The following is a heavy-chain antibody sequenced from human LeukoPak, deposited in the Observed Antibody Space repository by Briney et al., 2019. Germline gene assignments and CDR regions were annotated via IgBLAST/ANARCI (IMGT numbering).Heavy chain of an antibody. J-gene: IGHJ5*02. Sequence: GGSLRLSWRAAGVTVRITYMSWARHAPGRGLGSHSLIYGGDTTHYARSVTGRFTISIDNPKHTQYLQMTSQRAEDTARYYCARDRAGRHAWVEFAPWGEGTLLSVSS. D-gene: IGHD3-10*01. CDR1: GVTVRITY. V-gene: IGHV3-66*02. CDR3: ARDRAGRHAWVEFAP. CDR2: IYGGDTT.